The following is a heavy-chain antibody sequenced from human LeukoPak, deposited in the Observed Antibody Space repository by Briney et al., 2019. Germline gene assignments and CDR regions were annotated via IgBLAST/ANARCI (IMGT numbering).Heavy chain of an antibody. CDR2: IIPILGIA. CDR3: ERGGAVAGTPYFDY. D-gene: IGHD6-19*01. V-gene: IGHV1-69*02. Sequence: SVKVSCKVSGGTSISYTISCVRQAPGQGLEWMGRIIPILGIANYAQTFQGRVTTTADKATGTAYMELSSLRSEDTAVYYCERGGAVAGTPYFDYWGQGTLVTVSS. J-gene: IGHJ4*02. CDR1: GGTSISYT.